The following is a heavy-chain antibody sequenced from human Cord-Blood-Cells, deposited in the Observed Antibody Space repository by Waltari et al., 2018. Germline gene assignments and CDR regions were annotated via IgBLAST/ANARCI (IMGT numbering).Heavy chain of an antibody. CDR3: ASPSYYFDY. D-gene: IGHD6-6*01. V-gene: IGHV3-30-3*01. J-gene: IGHJ4*02. CDR2: ISEKGSNK. CDR1: GFTFSSYA. Sequence: QVQLVESGGGVVQPGRSLRLSCAASGFTFSSYAMPWVRQAPGKGMEGVAVISEKGSNKYYADSVKGRFTISRDNSKNTLYLQMNSLRAEDTAVYYCASPSYYFDYWGQGTLVTVSS.